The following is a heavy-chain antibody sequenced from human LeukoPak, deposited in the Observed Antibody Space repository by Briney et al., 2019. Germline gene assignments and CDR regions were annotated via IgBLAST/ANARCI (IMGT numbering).Heavy chain of an antibody. CDR3: ASSRLRSHDY. D-gene: IGHD6-25*01. Sequence: SETLSLTCPVYGGSFSGYYWSWIRQPPGKGLEWIGEINHSGSTNYNPSLKSRVTISVDTSKNQFSLKLSSVTAADTAVYYCASSRLRSHDYWGQGTLVTISS. CDR2: INHSGST. V-gene: IGHV4-34*01. J-gene: IGHJ4*02. CDR1: GGSFSGYY.